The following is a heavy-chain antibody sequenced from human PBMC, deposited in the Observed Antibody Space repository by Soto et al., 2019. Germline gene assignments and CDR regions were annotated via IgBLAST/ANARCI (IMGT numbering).Heavy chain of an antibody. D-gene: IGHD6-6*01. CDR3: ARLSIAARHP. CDR1: GFTFSSYA. CDR2: ISYDGSNK. V-gene: IGHV3-30-3*01. J-gene: IGHJ5*02. Sequence: PGGSLRLSCAASGFTFSSYAMHWVRQAPGKGLEWVAVISYDGSNKYYADSVKGRFTISRDNSKNTLYLQMNSLRAEDTAVYYCARLSIAARHPWGQGTLVTVPS.